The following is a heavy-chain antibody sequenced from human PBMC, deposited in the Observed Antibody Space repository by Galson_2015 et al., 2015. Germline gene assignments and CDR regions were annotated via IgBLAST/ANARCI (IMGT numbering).Heavy chain of an antibody. V-gene: IGHV4-61*02. CDR1: GGSISSGSYY. Sequence: TLSLTCTVSGGSISSGSYYWSWIRQPAGKGLEWIGRIYTSGSTNYNPSLKSRVTISVDTSKNQFSLKLSSVTAADTAVYYCAREVSVSFPNYYDSSGLEWSWDYWGQGTLVTVSS. CDR2: IYTSGST. J-gene: IGHJ4*02. CDR3: AREVSVSFPNYYDSSGLEWSWDY. D-gene: IGHD3-22*01.